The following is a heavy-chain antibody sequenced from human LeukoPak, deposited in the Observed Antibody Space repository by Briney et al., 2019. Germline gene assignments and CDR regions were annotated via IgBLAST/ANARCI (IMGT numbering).Heavy chain of an antibody. CDR3: AKDLDIVATYGMDV. CDR1: GFTFSNAW. Sequence: GGSLRLSCAASGFTFSNAWMSWVRQAPGKGLEWVGRIKSKTDGGTTDYAAPVKGRFTISSDDSKNTLYLQMNSLKTEDTAVYYCAKDLDIVATYGMDVWGQGTTVTVSS. CDR2: IKSKTDGGTT. J-gene: IGHJ6*02. V-gene: IGHV3-15*01. D-gene: IGHD5-12*01.